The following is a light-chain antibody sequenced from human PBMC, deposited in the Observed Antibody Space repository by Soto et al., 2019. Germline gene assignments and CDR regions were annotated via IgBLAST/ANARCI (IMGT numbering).Light chain of an antibody. J-gene: IGKJ1*01. V-gene: IGKV3D-15*01. CDR3: HQYNNFWT. Sequence: EIVMTQSPATLSVSPWERATLSCRASQSVSSINLAWYQQKPGQAPRLLIYDASNRATGIPARFSGSGSGTDFTLTISSLQSEDFGLYYCHQYNNFWTFGQGTKVDIK. CDR2: DAS. CDR1: QSVSSIN.